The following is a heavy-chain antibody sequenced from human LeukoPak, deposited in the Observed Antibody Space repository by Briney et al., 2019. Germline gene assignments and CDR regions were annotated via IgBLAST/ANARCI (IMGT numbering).Heavy chain of an antibody. D-gene: IGHD1-26*01. Sequence: GGSLRLSCTASGFTFGDYAMSWVRQAPGKGLEWVGFIRSKAYGGTTDYAASVKGRFTISRDDSKSIAYLQMNSLKTENTAVYYCTRDRAGVGALGVAFDIWGQGTMVTVSS. J-gene: IGHJ3*02. CDR1: GFTFGDYA. V-gene: IGHV3-49*04. CDR2: IRSKAYGGTT. CDR3: TRDRAGVGALGVAFDI.